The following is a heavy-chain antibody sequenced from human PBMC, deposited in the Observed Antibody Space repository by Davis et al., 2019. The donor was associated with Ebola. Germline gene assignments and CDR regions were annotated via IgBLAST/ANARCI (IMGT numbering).Heavy chain of an antibody. CDR2: IKQDASEK. CDR3: ARDYNSGSYRTYYGMDV. CDR1: GFTFSSYW. Sequence: PGGSLRLSCAASGFTFSSYWMTWVRQAPHKGLEWVANIKQDASEKYYVDSVKGRFTISRDTAKNSLYLQMNSLRVEDTAVYYCARDYNSGSYRTYYGMDVWGQGTTVTVSS. J-gene: IGHJ6*02. D-gene: IGHD3-10*01. V-gene: IGHV3-7*01.